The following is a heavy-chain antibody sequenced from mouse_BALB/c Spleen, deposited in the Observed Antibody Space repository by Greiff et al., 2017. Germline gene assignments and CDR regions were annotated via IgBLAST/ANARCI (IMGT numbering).Heavy chain of an antibody. J-gene: IGHJ4*01. V-gene: IGHV1S81*02. CDR2: INPSNGGT. Sequence: VQLQESGAELVKPGASVKLSCKASGYTFTSYYMYWVKQRPGQGLEWIGEINPSNGGTNFNEKFKSKATLTVDKSSSTAYMQLSSLTSEDSAVYYCTREGHAMDYWGQGTSVTVSS. CDR3: TREGHAMDY. CDR1: GYTFTSYY.